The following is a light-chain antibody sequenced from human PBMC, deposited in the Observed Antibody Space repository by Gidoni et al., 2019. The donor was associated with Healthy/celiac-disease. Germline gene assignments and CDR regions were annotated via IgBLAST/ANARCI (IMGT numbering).Light chain of an antibody. CDR3: NSRDSSGNHHVV. J-gene: IGLJ2*01. CDR1: SLRSYY. CDR2: GKN. Sequence: SSALTQDPAVSLALGQTVRITCQGDSLRSYYASWYQQKPGQAPVLVIYGKNNRPSWIPDRFSGSSSGNTASLTITGAQAEDEADYYCNSRDSSGNHHVVFGGGTKL. V-gene: IGLV3-19*01.